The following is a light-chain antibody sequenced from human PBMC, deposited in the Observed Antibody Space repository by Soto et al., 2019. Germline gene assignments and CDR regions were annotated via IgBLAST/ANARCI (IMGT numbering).Light chain of an antibody. CDR1: QSVNSY. Sequence: EIVLTQSPATLYLSPGERATLSCRASQSVNSYLAWYQHQPGQATRLLIYDASNRATGIPARSSGSVSLTDFTLTISSLEHEVFAVYHCQPRNNWPYTLGQGTQLES. CDR3: QPRNNWPYT. J-gene: IGKJ2*01. V-gene: IGKV3-11*01. CDR2: DAS.